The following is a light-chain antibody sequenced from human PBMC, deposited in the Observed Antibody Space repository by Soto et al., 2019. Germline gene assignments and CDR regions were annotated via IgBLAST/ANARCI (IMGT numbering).Light chain of an antibody. CDR3: SSYAGSSNV. V-gene: IGLV2-8*01. Sequence: QSVVTQPPSASGSPGQSVAISCTGTSSDVGGYNYVSWYQQHPGKAPNLMIYEVNKRPSGVPDRFSGSKSGNTASLTVSGLQAEDEADYYCSSYAGSSNVFGTGTKLTVL. CDR1: SSDVGGYNY. CDR2: EVN. J-gene: IGLJ1*01.